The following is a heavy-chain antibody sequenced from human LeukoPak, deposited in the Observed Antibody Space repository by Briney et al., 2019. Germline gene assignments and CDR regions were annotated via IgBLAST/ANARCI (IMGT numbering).Heavy chain of an antibody. CDR1: GFPFSTYG. V-gene: IGHV3-30*18. CDR3: AKDRGDRGYSEYSAGTDY. J-gene: IGHJ4*02. CDR2: VSFEGSGR. Sequence: GGSLRLSCAASGFPFSTYGMHWVRQAPGKGLEWVAVVSFEGSGRYYADSVEGRFTISRDNSKNTLYLQMSSLRTEDTAIYSCAKDRGDRGYSEYSAGTDYWGQGSLVTVS. D-gene: IGHD2/OR15-2a*01.